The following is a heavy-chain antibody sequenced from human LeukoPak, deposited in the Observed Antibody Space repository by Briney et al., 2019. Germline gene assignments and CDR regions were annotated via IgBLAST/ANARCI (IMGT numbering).Heavy chain of an antibody. CDR3: ARAYQRLGGLSFPDQ. Sequence: ASVKVSCKASGYTFTSYAMNWVRQAPGQGLEWMGWINPNTGNPTYAQGFTGRFVFSLDTSVSTTYLQVSSLKAEDTAVYYCARAYQRLGGLSFPDQWGQGTLVSVSS. J-gene: IGHJ5*02. CDR2: INPNTGNP. D-gene: IGHD3-16*02. CDR1: GYTFTSYA. V-gene: IGHV7-4-1*02.